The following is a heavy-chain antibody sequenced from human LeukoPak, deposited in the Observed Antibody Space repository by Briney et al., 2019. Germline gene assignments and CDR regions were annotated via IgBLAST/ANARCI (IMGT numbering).Heavy chain of an antibody. CDR1: GGAITNYY. CDR2: IYYTGST. CDR3: ARVGYSYEKGYYYYMDV. J-gene: IGHJ6*03. V-gene: IGHV4-59*01. D-gene: IGHD5-18*01. Sequence: PSETLSLTCGVSGGAITNYYWNWIRQAPGKGLEGLGYIYYTGSTTYNPSVKSRITISLDTSKKQISLKLRSVTAADTAVYYCARVGYSYEKGYYYYMDVWGKGTTVTVSS.